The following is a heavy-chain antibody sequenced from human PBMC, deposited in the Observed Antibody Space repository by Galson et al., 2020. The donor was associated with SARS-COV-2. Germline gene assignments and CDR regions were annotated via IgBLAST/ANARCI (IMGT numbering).Heavy chain of an antibody. CDR1: GFTISSNY. V-gene: IGHV3-53*01. CDR3: AKCVVLPATRDPGYCHL. CDR2: IYSGGNT. J-gene: IGHJ2*01. Sequence: GESLKISCAASGFTISSNYMSWVRQAPGKGLEWVSVIYSGGNTYYADTVKGRFTISRDNSKNTRYLQMNSLRVEDTAVYYCAKCVVLPATRDPGYCHLWGRGTLVTVSS. D-gene: IGHD2-2*01.